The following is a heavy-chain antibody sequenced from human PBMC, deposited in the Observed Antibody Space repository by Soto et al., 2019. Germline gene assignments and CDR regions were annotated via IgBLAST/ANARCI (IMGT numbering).Heavy chain of an antibody. J-gene: IGHJ4*02. CDR2: RKQDGSEK. D-gene: IGHD3-10*01. V-gene: IGHV3-7*01. CDR1: GFTFSSYW. CDR3: ARDRASYGSGSYPFPH. Sequence: EVQLVESGGGLVQPGGSLRLSCAASGFTFSSYWMSWVSQAPGKGLEWVANRKQDGSEKYYVDSVKGRFTISRDNAKNSLYLQMNSLRAEDTAVYYCARDRASYGSGSYPFPHWGQGTLVTVSS.